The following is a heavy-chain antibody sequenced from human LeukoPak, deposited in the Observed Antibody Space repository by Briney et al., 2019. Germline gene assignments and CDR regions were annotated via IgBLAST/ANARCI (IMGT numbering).Heavy chain of an antibody. Sequence: GSLRLSCAASGFTVSNNYMSWVRQAPGKGLEWVSVNYSGGSTYYADSVKGRFTISRDNSKNTLYLQMNSLRAEDTAVYYCARESDYGDYAYWGQGTLVTVSS. D-gene: IGHD4-17*01. J-gene: IGHJ4*02. V-gene: IGHV3-66*01. CDR1: GFTVSNNY. CDR3: ARESDYGDYAY. CDR2: NYSGGST.